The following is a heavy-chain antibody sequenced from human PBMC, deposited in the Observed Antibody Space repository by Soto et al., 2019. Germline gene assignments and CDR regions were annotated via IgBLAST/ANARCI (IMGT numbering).Heavy chain of an antibody. J-gene: IGHJ4*02. D-gene: IGHD3-9*01. V-gene: IGHV4-31*03. CDR3: AREYYDILTGSYYFDY. CDR2: IYYSGST. Sequence: QVQLQESGPGLVKPSQTLSLTCTVSGGSISSGGYYWSWIRQHPGKGLEWIGYIYYSGSTYYNPSLKSRVTISVDSSKNQCSLKLSSVTAADTAVYYCAREYYDILTGSYYFDYWGQGTLVTVSS. CDR1: GGSISSGGYY.